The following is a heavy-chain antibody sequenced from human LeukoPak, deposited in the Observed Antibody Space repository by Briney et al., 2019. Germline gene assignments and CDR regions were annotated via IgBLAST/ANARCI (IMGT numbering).Heavy chain of an antibody. Sequence: KPSETLSLTCAVSGGSISSGGYSWSWIRQPPGKGLEWIGYIYHSGSTYYNPSLKSRVTISVDRSKNQFSLKLSSVTAADTAVYYCARVRSDYYDSCGYSMVFDYWGQGTLVTVSS. CDR3: ARVRSDYYDSCGYSMVFDY. CDR2: IYHSGST. D-gene: IGHD3-22*01. V-gene: IGHV4-30-2*01. J-gene: IGHJ4*02. CDR1: GGSISSGGYS.